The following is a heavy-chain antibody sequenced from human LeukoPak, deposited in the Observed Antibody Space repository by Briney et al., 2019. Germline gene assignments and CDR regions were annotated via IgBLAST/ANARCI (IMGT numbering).Heavy chain of an antibody. CDR3: ARFRTSAWYVGGL. Sequence: PGGSLRLSCAASGFTFGGFWMSWVRQAPGKGLEWVANIKQDGSQQFYVDSVRGRFTISRDNAKNSLFLQINTLRAEDSAIYYCARFRTSAWYVGGLWGQGTLVTVSS. V-gene: IGHV3-7*01. CDR1: GFTFGGFW. J-gene: IGHJ4*02. D-gene: IGHD6-19*01. CDR2: IKQDGSQQ.